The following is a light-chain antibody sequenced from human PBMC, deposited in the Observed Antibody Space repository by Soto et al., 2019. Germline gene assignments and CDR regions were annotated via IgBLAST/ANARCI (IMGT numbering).Light chain of an antibody. J-gene: IGKJ3*01. CDR1: QSVSSY. Sequence: EIVLTQSPATLSLSPGDRATLSCRASQSVSSYLTWYQQKPGQAPRLLIYDASNRATGILARFSGSGSGTDFTLTISSLEPEDFALYYCQQRSNWPLTFGPGTKVEIK. V-gene: IGKV3-11*01. CDR2: DAS. CDR3: QQRSNWPLT.